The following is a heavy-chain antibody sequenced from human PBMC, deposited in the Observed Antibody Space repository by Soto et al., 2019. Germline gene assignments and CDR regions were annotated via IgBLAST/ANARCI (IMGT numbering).Heavy chain of an antibody. Sequence: QVQLQESGPGLVKPSETLSLTCTVSGGSVSSGSYYWSWIRQPPGKGLEWIGYIYYSGSTNYNPSLKSRVTISVDTSKNQFSLELSSVTAADTAVYYCARERRYYDKPDYFDYWGKGTLVTVSS. J-gene: IGHJ4*02. CDR1: GGSVSSGSYY. CDR2: IYYSGST. D-gene: IGHD3-9*01. CDR3: ARERRYYDKPDYFDY. V-gene: IGHV4-61*01.